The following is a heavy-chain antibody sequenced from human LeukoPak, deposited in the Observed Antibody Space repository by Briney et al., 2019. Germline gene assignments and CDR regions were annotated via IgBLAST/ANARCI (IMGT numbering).Heavy chain of an antibody. CDR3: ARGLSPTITNWFDP. D-gene: IGHD5-24*01. Sequence: ASVNVSCKASGFTFTDYHIHWVRQAPGQGLEWMGYIKSNTGDRQYAQNFQGRVTMTRDTSISTAYIELSSLKSDDTAVYYCARGLSPTITNWFDPWGQGTLVTVSS. V-gene: IGHV1-2*02. CDR2: IKSNTGDR. CDR1: GFTFTDYH. J-gene: IGHJ5*02.